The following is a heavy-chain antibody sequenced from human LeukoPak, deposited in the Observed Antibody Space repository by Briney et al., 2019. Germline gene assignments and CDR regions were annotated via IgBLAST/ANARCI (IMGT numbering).Heavy chain of an antibody. V-gene: IGHV3-23*01. CDR3: AKAGSLDIAARQNY. Sequence: GGSLRLSCAASGFTFSSYAMSWVRQAPGKGLEWVSSIGSSGDTTYYAGSVKGRFTISRDNSKNTLYLQMNSLRADDTAVYYCAKAGSLDIAARQNYWGQGTLVTVSS. J-gene: IGHJ4*02. CDR2: IGSSGDTT. CDR1: GFTFSSYA. D-gene: IGHD6-6*01.